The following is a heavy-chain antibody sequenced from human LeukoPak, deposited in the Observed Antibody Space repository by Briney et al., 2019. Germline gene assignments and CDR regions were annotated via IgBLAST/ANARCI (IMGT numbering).Heavy chain of an antibody. CDR3: ARDPSGSRETFDI. CDR1: GFTFSSYA. CDR2: ISYDGSNK. D-gene: IGHD3-10*01. J-gene: IGHJ3*02. V-gene: IGHV3-30*04. Sequence: GGSLRLSCAASGFTFSSYAMHWVRQAPGKGLEWVAVISYDGSNKYYADSVKGRFTISRDNAKNSLYLQMNSLRAEDTAVYYCARDPSGSRETFDIWGQGTMVTVSS.